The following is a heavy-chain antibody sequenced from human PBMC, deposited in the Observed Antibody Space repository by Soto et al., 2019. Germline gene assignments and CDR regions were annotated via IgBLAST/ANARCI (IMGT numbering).Heavy chain of an antibody. CDR1: GYTFTGYY. J-gene: IGHJ4*02. CDR3: ARVVSAMVRYGLSPIDY. V-gene: IGHV1-2*02. CDR2: INPNSGGT. D-gene: IGHD5-18*01. Sequence: ASVKVSCKASGYTFTGYYMHWVRQAPGQGLEWMGWINPNSGGTNYAQKFQGRVTMTRDTSISTAYMELSSLRSEDTAVYYCARVVSAMVRYGLSPIDYWGQRTLVTVSS.